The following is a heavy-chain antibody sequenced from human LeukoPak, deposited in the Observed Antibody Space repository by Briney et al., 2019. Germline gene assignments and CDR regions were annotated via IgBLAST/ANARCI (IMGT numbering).Heavy chain of an antibody. CDR3: ASGMDYGLAHAFDI. CDR1: GYTFTSYG. V-gene: IGHV1-18*01. CDR2: ISAYNGNT. D-gene: IGHD4-17*01. J-gene: IGHJ3*02. Sequence: ASVKVSCKAAGYTFTSYGISWVRQAPGQGLEWMGWISAYNGNTNYAQKLQGRVTMTTDTSTSTAYMELRSLRSDDTAVYYCASGMDYGLAHAFDIWGQGTMVTVSS.